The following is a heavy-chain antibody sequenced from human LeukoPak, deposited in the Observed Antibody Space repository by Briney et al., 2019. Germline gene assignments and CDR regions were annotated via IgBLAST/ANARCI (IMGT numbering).Heavy chain of an antibody. Sequence: PSETLSLTCTVSGGSISSYYWSWIRQPPGKGLEWIGYIYDTGSTNYNPSLKSRVTISVDMSKNQFSLKLNSVTAADTAVYHCARVLSGSSAFDFWGQGTMVTVSS. CDR1: GGSISSYY. D-gene: IGHD2-15*01. V-gene: IGHV4-59*08. CDR3: ARVLSGSSAFDF. J-gene: IGHJ3*01. CDR2: IYDTGST.